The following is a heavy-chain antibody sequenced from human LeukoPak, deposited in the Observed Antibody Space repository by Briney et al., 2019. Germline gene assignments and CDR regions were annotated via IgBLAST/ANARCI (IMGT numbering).Heavy chain of an antibody. CDR2: INHSGST. CDR1: GGSFSGYY. J-gene: IGHJ6*02. D-gene: IGHD6-13*01. Sequence: SETLSLTCAVYGGSFSGYYWSWIRQPPGKGLEWIGEINHSGSTNYNPSLKSRVTISVDTSKNQFSLKLSSVTAADTAVYYCARGPNSSSWHFNSYYYYGMDVWGQGTTVTVSS. V-gene: IGHV4-34*01. CDR3: ARGPNSSSWHFNSYYYYGMDV.